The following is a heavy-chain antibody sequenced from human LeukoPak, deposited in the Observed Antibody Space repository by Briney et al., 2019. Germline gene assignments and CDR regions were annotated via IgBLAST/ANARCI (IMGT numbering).Heavy chain of an antibody. D-gene: IGHD5-18*01. J-gene: IGHJ4*02. CDR1: GGSISSSSYY. Sequence: SETLSLTCTVSGGSISSSSYYWGWIRQPPGKGLEWIGSIYYSGSTYYNPSLKSRVTISVDTSKNQFSLKLSSVTAADTAVYYCARLDVDTAMVTGSGGLFDYWGQGTLVTVSS. V-gene: IGHV4-39*01. CDR3: ARLDVDTAMVTGSGGLFDY. CDR2: IYYSGST.